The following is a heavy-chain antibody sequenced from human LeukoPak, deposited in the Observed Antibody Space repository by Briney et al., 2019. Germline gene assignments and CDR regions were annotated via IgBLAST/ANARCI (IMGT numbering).Heavy chain of an antibody. V-gene: IGHV4-4*02. D-gene: IGHD1-26*01. Sequence: SETLSLTCAVSGDSISSSHWWSWARQSPGKGLEWVGEIYHSGNTNYNPSLKSRVAISLDKSSNQFSLRLMSVTAADTAMYFCAREEMPGKFDYWGQGILVTVSS. CDR1: GDSISSSHW. J-gene: IGHJ4*02. CDR3: AREEMPGKFDY. CDR2: IYHSGNT.